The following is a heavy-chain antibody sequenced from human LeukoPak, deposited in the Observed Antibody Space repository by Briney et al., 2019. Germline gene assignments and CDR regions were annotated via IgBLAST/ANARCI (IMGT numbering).Heavy chain of an antibody. J-gene: IGHJ5*02. CDR2: ISSSGSTI. Sequence: PGGSLRLSCAASGFTFSDYYMSWIRQAPGKGLEWVSYISSSGSTIYYADSVKGRFTISRDNAKNSLYLQMNSLRADDTAVYYCARIIASAGTDWFDPWGQGTLVTVSS. CDR3: ARIIASAGTDWFDP. V-gene: IGHV3-11*01. CDR1: GFTFSDYY. D-gene: IGHD6-13*01.